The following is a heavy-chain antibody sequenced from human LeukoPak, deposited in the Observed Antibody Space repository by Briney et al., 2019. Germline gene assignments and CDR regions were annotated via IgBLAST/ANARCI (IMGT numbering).Heavy chain of an antibody. CDR1: GFTFSSYG. CDR3: AREYSDYGYYYNMEV. CDR2: ISYDGSNK. Sequence: GGSLRLSCAASGFTFSSYGMHWVRQAPGKGLEWVALISYDGSNKYYADPVKGRFTISRDNSNNTLYLQMNSLRAEDTAVYYCAREYSDYGYYYNMEVWGQGTTVTVSS. D-gene: IGHD5-12*01. J-gene: IGHJ6*02. V-gene: IGHV3-30*03.